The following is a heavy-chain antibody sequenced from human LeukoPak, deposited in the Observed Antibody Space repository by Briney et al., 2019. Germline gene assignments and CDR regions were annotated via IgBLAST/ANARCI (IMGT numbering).Heavy chain of an antibody. CDR1: GYTFTSYA. CDR3: ARGSSLHLGIRFDP. D-gene: IGHD3-16*02. J-gene: IGHJ5*02. CDR2: INTNTGNP. Sequence: ASVKVSCKASGYTFTSYAMNWVRQAPGQGLEWMGWINTNTGNPTYAQGFTGRFVFSLDTSVSTAYLQISSLKAEDTAVYYCARGSSLHLGIRFDPWGQGTLVTVSS. V-gene: IGHV7-4-1*02.